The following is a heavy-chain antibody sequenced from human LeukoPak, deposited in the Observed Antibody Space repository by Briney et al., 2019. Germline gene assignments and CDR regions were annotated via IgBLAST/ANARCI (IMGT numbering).Heavy chain of an antibody. CDR1: GYSFTNYW. J-gene: IGHJ4*02. CDR3: ATGASKVTTDFANY. V-gene: IGHV5-10-1*01. D-gene: IGHD4-17*01. Sequence: GESLKISCKGSGYSFTNYWISWVRQLPGKGLEWMGRIDPSDSYTKYSPSFEGHVTISVDKSISTAFLQWNSLKASDSAMYYCATGASKVTTDFANYWGQGTQVAVSS. CDR2: IDPSDSYT.